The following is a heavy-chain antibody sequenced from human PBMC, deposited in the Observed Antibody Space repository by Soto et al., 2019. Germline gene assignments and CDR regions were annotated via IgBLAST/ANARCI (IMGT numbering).Heavy chain of an antibody. D-gene: IGHD3-22*01. CDR2: IRSKGSGGTT. J-gene: IGHJ4*02. CDR1: GFTFGDYA. V-gene: IGHV3-49*03. Sequence: GGSLRLSCTTSGFTFGDYAMSWFRQAPGKGLEWVGFIRSKGSGGTTQYAASVKGRFTISRDDSESIAYLQRDSLKTEDTALYYFARVGSASLMVVVIADHWGQGSQVTAPQ. CDR3: ARVGSASLMVVVIADH.